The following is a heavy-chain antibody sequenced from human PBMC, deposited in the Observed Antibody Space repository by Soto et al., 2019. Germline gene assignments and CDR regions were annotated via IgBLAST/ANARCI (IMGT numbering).Heavy chain of an antibody. Sequence: QVQLVESGGGVVQPGRSLRLSCAASGFGFSTFGMHWIRQAPGKGLEWVAVISYDGSNKYYADSAKGRFTISRDTSKNTVFLQMNSLRAEDTAVYYCARDWLTRSFDYWGQGTLVTVSS. CDR1: GFGFSTFG. CDR3: ARDWLTRSFDY. CDR2: ISYDGSNK. D-gene: IGHD6-19*01. V-gene: IGHV3-33*01. J-gene: IGHJ4*02.